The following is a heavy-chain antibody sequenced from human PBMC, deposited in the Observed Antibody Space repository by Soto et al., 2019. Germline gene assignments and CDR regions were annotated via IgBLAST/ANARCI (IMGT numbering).Heavy chain of an antibody. V-gene: IGHV1-18*01. J-gene: IGHJ4*02. CDR3: ARDRSDYDTSYPVS. CDR1: GYTFTSYG. CDR2: ISAYNGNT. Sequence: QVPLVQSGAEVKKPGASVKVSCKASGYTFTSYGISWVRQAPGHGLEWMEWISAYNGNTNYAQKLQGRVTMTTHTSTSTAHMERSSLISDDTAVYYCARDRSDYDTSYPVSWGQGTLVTVSS. D-gene: IGHD4-17*01.